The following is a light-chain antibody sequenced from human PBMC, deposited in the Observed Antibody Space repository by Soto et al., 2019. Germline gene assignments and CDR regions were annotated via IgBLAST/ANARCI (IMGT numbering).Light chain of an antibody. CDR2: GAS. Sequence: EIVMTQSPATLSVSPGERVTLSCRASQSVSNNLAWYQKKPGQAPRLLIYGASTRATGIPARFSGSGSGTEFTLIISSLQSEDFAFYYCQQYNNWWTFGQGTRVDIK. CDR1: QSVSNN. J-gene: IGKJ1*01. CDR3: QQYNNWWT. V-gene: IGKV3-15*01.